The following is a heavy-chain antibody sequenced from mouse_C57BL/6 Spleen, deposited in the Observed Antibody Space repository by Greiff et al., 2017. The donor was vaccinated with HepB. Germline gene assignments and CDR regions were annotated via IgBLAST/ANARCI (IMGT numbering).Heavy chain of an antibody. CDR1: GFALTSYG. V-gene: IGHV2-2*01. J-gene: IGHJ1*03. D-gene: IGHD2-3*01. CDR3: AKTYDYGYFDV. Sequence: QVQLKESGPGLVQPSQSLSITCTVSGFALTSYGVHWVRQSPGKGLEWLGVIWSGGSTDYNAALISRLSISKDNSQSQVFFKMNSLQADDTAIYYCAKTYDYGYFDVWGTGTTVTFSS. CDR2: IWSGGST.